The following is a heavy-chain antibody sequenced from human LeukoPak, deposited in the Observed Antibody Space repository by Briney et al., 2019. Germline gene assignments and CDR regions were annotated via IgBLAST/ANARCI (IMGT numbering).Heavy chain of an antibody. CDR2: ISLYNGNT. J-gene: IGHJ4*02. CDR3: ARDGLGSFDY. CDR1: DYTFSSYG. D-gene: IGHD3-16*01. Sequence: GASVKVSCKASDYTFSSYGISWVRQAPGQGLEWMGWISLYNGNTKYAQKLQDRVTMTADTSTTTAYMEVRSLRSDDTAVYYCARDGLGSFDYWGQGTLVTVSS. V-gene: IGHV1-18*01.